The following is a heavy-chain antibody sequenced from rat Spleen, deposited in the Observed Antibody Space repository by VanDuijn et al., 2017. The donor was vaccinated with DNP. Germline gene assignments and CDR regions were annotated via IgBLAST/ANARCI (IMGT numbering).Heavy chain of an antibody. Sequence: EVQLVESGGGLVQPGRSLKLSCAVSGFTFSDYYMAWVRQAPKKGLEWVASISYEGSSIYYGDSVKGRFTISRDNAKSTLYLQMSKLGSEDTAIYYCARASGPRFAYWGQGTLVTVSS. D-gene: IGHD1-4*01. CDR3: ARASGPRFAY. J-gene: IGHJ3*01. CDR1: GFTFSDYY. CDR2: ISYEGSSI. V-gene: IGHV5-22*01.